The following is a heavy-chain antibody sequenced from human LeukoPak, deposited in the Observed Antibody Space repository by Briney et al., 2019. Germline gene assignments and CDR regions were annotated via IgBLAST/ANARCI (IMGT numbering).Heavy chain of an antibody. CDR1: GVSVSSNY. CDR2: IYSGGST. J-gene: IGHJ4*02. Sequence: PGGSLCLTCTASGVSVSSNYMSWIRQAPGKGLEWVRVIYSGGSTYYADSVKGRFTISRDNSKNTLYLQMNSLRAADTAVYYCARARGPSQWLAHFDYWGQGTLVTVSS. V-gene: IGHV3-53*01. D-gene: IGHD6-19*01. CDR3: ARARGPSQWLAHFDY.